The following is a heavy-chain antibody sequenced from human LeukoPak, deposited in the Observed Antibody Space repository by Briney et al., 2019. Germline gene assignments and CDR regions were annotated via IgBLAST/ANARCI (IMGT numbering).Heavy chain of an antibody. D-gene: IGHD5-12*01. V-gene: IGHV4-31*03. CDR1: GGSISRGGYH. Sequence: PSQTLSLTCSVSGGSISRGGYHWSWLRQHPGKGLEWFGNIYYSGSTDYNPSLKSRVTMSVDTSNNRFSLKLSSVTSADTAVYYCAREGSASGYGLNWFDHWGQGTLVIVSS. CDR2: IYYSGST. J-gene: IGHJ5*02. CDR3: AREGSASGYGLNWFDH.